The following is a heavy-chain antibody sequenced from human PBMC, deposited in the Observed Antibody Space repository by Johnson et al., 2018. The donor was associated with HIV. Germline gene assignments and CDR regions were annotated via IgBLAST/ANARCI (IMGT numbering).Heavy chain of an antibody. J-gene: IGHJ3*02. Sequence: QVQLMESGGGVVQPGRSLRLSCAASGFTFSSYGMHWVRQAPGKGLEWVAVISYDGSNKYYADSVKGRFTISRDNSKNTLYLQKNSLRAEDTAVYYCALYPPDAFDIWGQGTMVTVSS. CDR2: ISYDGSNK. CDR1: GFTFSSYG. CDR3: ALYPPDAFDI. V-gene: IGHV3-30*03. D-gene: IGHD5/OR15-5a*01.